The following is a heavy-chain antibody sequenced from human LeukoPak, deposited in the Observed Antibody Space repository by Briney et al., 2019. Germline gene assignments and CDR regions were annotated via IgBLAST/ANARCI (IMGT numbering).Heavy chain of an antibody. D-gene: IGHD3-22*01. CDR3: AKEPYYDCSGSSDF. J-gene: IGHJ4*02. V-gene: IGHV3-30*18. CDR1: GFTFSSYG. Sequence: GGSLRLSCAASGFTFSSYGMHWVRQSPGKGLEWVAVISYAVSNKYYADSVKGRFTISRDNSKNTLYLQMDSLRAEDTAVYYCAKEPYYDCSGSSDFWGQGTLVTVSS. CDR2: ISYAVSNK.